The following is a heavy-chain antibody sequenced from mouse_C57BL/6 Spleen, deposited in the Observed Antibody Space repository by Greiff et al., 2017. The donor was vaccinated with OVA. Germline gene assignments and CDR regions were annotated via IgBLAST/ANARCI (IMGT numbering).Heavy chain of an antibody. CDR1: GFNIKDYY. D-gene: IGHD1-1*01. CDR2: IDPEDGDT. Sequence: EVQLQQSGAELVRPGASVKLSCTASGFNIKDYYMHWVKQRPEQGLEWIGRIDPEDGDTEYAPKFPGKATMTADTASNTAYLQLSSLTSEDTAVYYCTNLYYGSSYRVAYWGQGTLVTVSA. V-gene: IGHV14-1*01. J-gene: IGHJ3*01. CDR3: TNLYYGSSYRVAY.